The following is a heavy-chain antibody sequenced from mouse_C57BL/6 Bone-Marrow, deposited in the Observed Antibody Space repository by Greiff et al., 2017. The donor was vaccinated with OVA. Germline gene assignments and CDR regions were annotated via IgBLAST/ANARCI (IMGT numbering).Heavy chain of an antibody. V-gene: IGHV1-18*01. CDR1: GYTFTDYN. J-gene: IGHJ3*01. D-gene: IGHD3-3*01. Sequence: EVKLKESGPELVKPGASVKIPCKASGYTFTDYNMDWVKQSHGKSLEWIGDINPNNGGTIYNQKFKGKATLTVDKSSSTAYMELRSLTSEDTAVYYCARGDSPFAYWGQGTLVTVSA. CDR2: INPNNGGT. CDR3: ARGDSPFAY.